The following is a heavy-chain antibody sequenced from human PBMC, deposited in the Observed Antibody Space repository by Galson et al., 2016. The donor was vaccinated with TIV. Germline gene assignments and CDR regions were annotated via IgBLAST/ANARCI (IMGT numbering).Heavy chain of an antibody. Sequence: SVKVSCKASGYMFSSHAMHWVRQAPGQRLEWMGWINAGNGNTKHSQNFQGRVTITRDTSATTTYMELRGLRSEDMAVYYCAREAVGAVKYFDNWGQGTLVTVSS. CDR1: GYMFSSHA. CDR2: INAGNGNT. V-gene: IGHV1-3*01. D-gene: IGHD4-23*01. J-gene: IGHJ4*02. CDR3: AREAVGAVKYFDN.